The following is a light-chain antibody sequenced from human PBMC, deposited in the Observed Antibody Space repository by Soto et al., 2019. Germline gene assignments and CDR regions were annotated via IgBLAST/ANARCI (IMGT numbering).Light chain of an antibody. Sequence: IVITQSPDSLAVSLGERATIKRKSSQSVVYSSNNKNYLAWYQQKPGQPPKMLIYWASTRESGVPDRFSGSVSGTDFHLTLRRLQAEDGAVYYGQQLYSTPLPFGGGPQGDIK. CDR2: WAS. CDR3: QQLYSTPLP. V-gene: IGKV4-1*01. CDR1: QSVVYSSNNKNY. J-gene: IGKJ4*01.